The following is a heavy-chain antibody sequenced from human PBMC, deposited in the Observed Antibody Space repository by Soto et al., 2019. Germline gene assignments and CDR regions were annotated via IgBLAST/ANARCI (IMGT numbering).Heavy chain of an antibody. CDR1: GFTFGNSG. CDR3: ARDRGGAGATDY. Sequence: EVQLVESGGGLVQPGGSLRLSCAASGFTFGNSGMNWVRQAPGKGLEWVAYISSSSSTIRYADSVKGRFTISRDNAKNSLFLQMNSLRDEDTAVYYCARDRGGAGATDYWGQGTLVTVSS. J-gene: IGHJ4*02. D-gene: IGHD1-26*01. CDR2: ISSSSSTI. V-gene: IGHV3-48*02.